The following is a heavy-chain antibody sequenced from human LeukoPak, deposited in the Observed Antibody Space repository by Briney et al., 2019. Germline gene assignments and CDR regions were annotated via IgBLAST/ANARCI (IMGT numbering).Heavy chain of an antibody. D-gene: IGHD6-19*01. V-gene: IGHV3-43*02. J-gene: IGHJ3*02. Sequence: GGPLRLSCAASGFTFDDYAMHWVRQRPGKGLEWVSLISGHGGSTYYVDSVKGRFTISRDNNKNSVYLQMNSLRTEDTAFYYCAKDSRIAVAFDAFDIWGQGTMVTVSS. CDR2: ISGHGGST. CDR1: GFTFDDYA. CDR3: AKDSRIAVAFDAFDI.